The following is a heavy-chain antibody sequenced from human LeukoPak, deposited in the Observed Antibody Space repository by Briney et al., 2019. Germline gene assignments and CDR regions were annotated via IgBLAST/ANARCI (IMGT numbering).Heavy chain of an antibody. J-gene: IGHJ4*02. V-gene: IGHV3-7*04. D-gene: IGHD1-26*01. CDR3: ARGGSYNIH. CDR1: GFTFSYYC. CDR2: IKQDGSEK. Sequence: GGSLRLSCAASGFTFSYYCMNWVRQAPGKGLEWVANIKQDGSEKYYVDSVKGRFTISRDNAKNSLFLQMDSLRDEDTAVYYCARGGSYNIHWGQGTPVTVSS.